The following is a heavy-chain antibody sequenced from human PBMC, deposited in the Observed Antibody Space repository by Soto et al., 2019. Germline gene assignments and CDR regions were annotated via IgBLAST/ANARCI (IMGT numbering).Heavy chain of an antibody. CDR3: ARSNYYDSSGYFYFAY. D-gene: IGHD3-22*01. CDR2: IYYSGST. J-gene: IGHJ4*02. CDR1: GGSISSGGYY. Sequence: SETLSLTCTVSGGSISSGGYYWSWIRQHPGKGLEWIGYIYYSGSTYYNPSLKSRVTISVDTSKNQFSLKLSSVTAADTAVYYCARSNYYDSSGYFYFAYWGQGTLVTVSS. V-gene: IGHV4-31*03.